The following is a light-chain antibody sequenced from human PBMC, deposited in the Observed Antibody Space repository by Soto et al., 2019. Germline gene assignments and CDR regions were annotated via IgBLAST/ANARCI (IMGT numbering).Light chain of an antibody. J-gene: IGKJ4*01. CDR1: QSISNY. Sequence: DIQMTQSPSSLSASVGDRVVITCRASQSISNYLNWFQQRPGKAPKLLIYGASTLQSGVPSRFGGSGSGREFTLVISSLQPEDYATYYCQQSYTTLPLTFGGGTKVDI. CDR3: QQSYTTLPLT. V-gene: IGKV1-39*01. CDR2: GAS.